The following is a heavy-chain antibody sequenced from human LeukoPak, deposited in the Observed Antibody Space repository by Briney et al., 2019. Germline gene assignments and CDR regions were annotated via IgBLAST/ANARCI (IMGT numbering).Heavy chain of an antibody. CDR3: ARSGFSTGFYLDF. CDR1: GYTFTGQF. J-gene: IGHJ4*02. V-gene: IGHV1-2*02. CDR2: IDPPSGAP. Sequence: ASVKVSCKASGYTFTGQFIHWLRQAPGQGLEWMGWIDPPSGAPHYAPKFQDRVTMTRDTSIATAYLEVHRLKSDDTAVYYCARSGFSTGFYLDFWGQGTLISLSS. D-gene: IGHD6-19*01.